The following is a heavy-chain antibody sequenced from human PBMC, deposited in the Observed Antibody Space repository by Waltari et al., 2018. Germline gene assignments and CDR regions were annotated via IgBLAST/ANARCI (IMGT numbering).Heavy chain of an antibody. V-gene: IGHV1-46*01. CDR2: INPSGGST. Sequence: QVQLVQSGAEVKKPGASVKVSCKSSGYTFTSYYMHWVRQAPGQGLEWMGIINPSGGSTSYAQKFQGRVTMTRDTSTSTVYMELSSLRSEDTAVYYCARESAPRGDFDYWGQGTLVTVSS. CDR1: GYTFTSYY. D-gene: IGHD3-10*01. CDR3: ARESAPRGDFDY. J-gene: IGHJ4*02.